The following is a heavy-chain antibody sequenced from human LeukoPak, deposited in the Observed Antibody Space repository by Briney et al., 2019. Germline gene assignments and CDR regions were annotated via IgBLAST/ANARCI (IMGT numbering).Heavy chain of an antibody. Sequence: GGSLRHSCAPSGVTFSSYLMHCVRPAPGKGLVWVSRIDGDGSSRNYTDSVKGRFTISRDKARNTLYLQMNSLRAEDTGVYYCARSIVGACFDCWGQGNLVTVSS. CDR3: ARSIVGACFDC. V-gene: IGHV3-74*01. D-gene: IGHD1-26*01. CDR1: GVTFSSYL. J-gene: IGHJ4*02. CDR2: IDGDGSSR.